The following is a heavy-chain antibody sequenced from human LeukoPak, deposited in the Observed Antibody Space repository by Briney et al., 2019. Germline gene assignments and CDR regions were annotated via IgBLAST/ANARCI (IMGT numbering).Heavy chain of an antibody. J-gene: IGHJ6*03. Sequence: GGSLRLSCAASGFTFSSYWMHWVRQAPGEGLVWVPRINSDGSSTSYADSVKGRFTISRDNAKNTLYLQMNSLRAEDTAVYYCARDFTVTRYYYYYMDVWGKGTTVTVSS. CDR3: ARDFTVTRYYYYYMDV. CDR2: INSDGSST. CDR1: GFTFSSYW. D-gene: IGHD4-11*01. V-gene: IGHV3-74*01.